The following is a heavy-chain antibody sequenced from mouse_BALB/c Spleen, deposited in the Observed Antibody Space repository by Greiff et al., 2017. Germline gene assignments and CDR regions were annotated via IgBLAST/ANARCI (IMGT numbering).Heavy chain of an antibody. CDR1: GFSLTSYG. CDR2: IWSDGST. D-gene: IGHD3-1*01. V-gene: IGHV2-6-2*01. Sequence: QVQLQQSGPDLVAPSQSLSITCTVSGFSLTSYGVHWVRQPPGKGLEWLVVIWSDGSTTYNSALKSRLSISKDNSKSQVFLKMNSLQTDDTAMYYCARHGWATGGFDYWGQGTTLTVSS. J-gene: IGHJ2*01. CDR3: ARHGWATGGFDY.